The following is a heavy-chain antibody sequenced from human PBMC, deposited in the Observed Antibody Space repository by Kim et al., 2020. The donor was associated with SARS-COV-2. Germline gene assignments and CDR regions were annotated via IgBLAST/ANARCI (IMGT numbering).Heavy chain of an antibody. D-gene: IGHD3-16*01. J-gene: IGHJ3*02. CDR2: IYPGDSDT. Sequence: GESLKISCKGSGYSFTSYWIGWVRQMPGKGLEWMGIIYPGDSDTRYSPSFQGQVTISADKSISTAYLQWSSLKASDTAMYYCAKQGEMATMGDAFDIWGQGTMVTVSS. CDR1: GYSFTSYW. V-gene: IGHV5-51*01. CDR3: AKQGEMATMGDAFDI.